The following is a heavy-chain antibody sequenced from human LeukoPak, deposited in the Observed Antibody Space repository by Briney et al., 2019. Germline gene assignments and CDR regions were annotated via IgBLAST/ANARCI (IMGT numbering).Heavy chain of an antibody. CDR3: ARASLGYCSGGSCYISP. CDR1: GYTFTSYG. J-gene: IGHJ5*02. Sequence: GASVKVSCKASGYTFTSYGISWVRRAPGQGLEWMGWISAYNGNTNYAQKLQGRVTMTTDTSTSTGYMELRRLRSDDTAVYYCARASLGYCSGGSCYISPWGQGTLVTVSS. D-gene: IGHD2-15*01. V-gene: IGHV1-18*01. CDR2: ISAYNGNT.